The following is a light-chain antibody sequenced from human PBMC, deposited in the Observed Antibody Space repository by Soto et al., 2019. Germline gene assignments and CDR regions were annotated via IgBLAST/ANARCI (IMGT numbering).Light chain of an antibody. J-gene: IGLJ1*01. V-gene: IGLV1-51*01. CDR2: DDN. CDR1: SSNIGVNA. Sequence: QSVLTQPPSVSAAPGQKVTISCSGSSSNIGVNAVSWYQQLPGTAHKLLIYDDNKRPSGIPDRFSGSKSGTSATLGITGFQTGDEADYYCGSWDSSPSAYVFGPGTKVTV. CDR3: GSWDSSPSAYV.